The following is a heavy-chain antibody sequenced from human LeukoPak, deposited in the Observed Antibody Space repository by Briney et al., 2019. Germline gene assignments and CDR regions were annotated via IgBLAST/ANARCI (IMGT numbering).Heavy chain of an antibody. Sequence: ASVKVSCKASGYTFTSYGISWVRQAPGQGLEWMGWISAYNGNTNYAQKLQGRVTMTTDTSTSTAYMELRSLRSDDTAVYYCARDLIAYCGGDCYADYWGQGTLVTVSS. D-gene: IGHD2-21*01. CDR3: ARDLIAYCGGDCYADY. V-gene: IGHV1-18*01. CDR1: GYTFTSYG. J-gene: IGHJ4*02. CDR2: ISAYNGNT.